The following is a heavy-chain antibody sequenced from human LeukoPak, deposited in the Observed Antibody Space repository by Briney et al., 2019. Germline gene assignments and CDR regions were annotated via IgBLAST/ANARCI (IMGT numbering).Heavy chain of an antibody. J-gene: IGHJ5*02. CDR1: GFTFSSYA. V-gene: IGHV3-23*01. CDR2: ISGSGGST. D-gene: IGHD4-17*01. CDR3: AKGGREDYGDPHWFDP. Sequence: PGGSLRLSCAASGFTFSSYAMSWVRQAPGRGLEWVSAISGSGGSTYYADSVKGRFTISRDNSKNTLYLQMNSLRAEDTAVYYCAKGGREDYGDPHWFDPWGQGTLVTVSS.